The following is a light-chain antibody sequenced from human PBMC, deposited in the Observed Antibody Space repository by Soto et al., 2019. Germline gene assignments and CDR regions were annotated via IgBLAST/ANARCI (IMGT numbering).Light chain of an antibody. CDR2: DAS. V-gene: IGKV1-5*01. CDR3: QQYNSYSLT. CDR1: QSISTW. Sequence: DIQMTQSPSTLSASVGDRVTITCRASQSISTWLAWYQQKPGKAPNLLIYDASRLQSGVPSRFSGSASGTEFTLTITSLQPDDFATYYCQQYNSYSLTFGGGTKVEIK. J-gene: IGKJ4*01.